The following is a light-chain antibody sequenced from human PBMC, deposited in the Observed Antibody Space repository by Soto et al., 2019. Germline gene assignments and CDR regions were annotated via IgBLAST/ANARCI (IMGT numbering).Light chain of an antibody. V-gene: IGKV3-15*01. CDR2: ETS. CDR3: QQCGSSST. Sequence: EIVMTQSPGTLSVSPGERATLSCRASQNIRSNLAWYQQKPGQAPRLLIYETSTRAPGIPARFSGSGSGTEFTLTISSLQSEDFAVYYCQQCGSSSTFGQGTRLEIK. J-gene: IGKJ5*01. CDR1: QNIRSN.